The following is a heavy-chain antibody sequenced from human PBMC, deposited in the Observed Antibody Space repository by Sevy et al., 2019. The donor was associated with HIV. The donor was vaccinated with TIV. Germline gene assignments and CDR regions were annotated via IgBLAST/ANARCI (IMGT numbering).Heavy chain of an antibody. J-gene: IGHJ4*02. Sequence: GGSLRLSCAASGFTFNGYAMHWVRQAPGKGLEWVAVISYDGSNKYYAASVKGRFTISRDNSKNTLYLQMNSLRTEDTAVYYCARGGYCDSSGYYSPFDYWGQGTLVTVSS. CDR3: ARGGYCDSSGYYSPFDY. CDR1: GFTFNGYA. D-gene: IGHD3-22*01. CDR2: ISYDGSNK. V-gene: IGHV3-30-3*01.